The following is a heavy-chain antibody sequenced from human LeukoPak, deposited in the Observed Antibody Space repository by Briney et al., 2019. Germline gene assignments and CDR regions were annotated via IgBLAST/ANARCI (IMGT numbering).Heavy chain of an antibody. D-gene: IGHD6-13*01. CDR3: ARDNLAAAGDDNFDI. J-gene: IGHJ3*02. CDR2: ISGSGDIT. CDR1: GFTFSSSA. Sequence: GGSLRLSCAASGFTFSSSAMSWVRQAPGKGLEWVSDISGSGDITYYADSVKGRFTISRDNSKNTLYLQMNSLRAEDTAIYYCARDNLAAAGDDNFDIWGQGTMVTVSS. V-gene: IGHV3-23*01.